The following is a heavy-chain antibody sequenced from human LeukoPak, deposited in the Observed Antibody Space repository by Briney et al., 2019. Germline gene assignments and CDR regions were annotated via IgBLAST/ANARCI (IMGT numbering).Heavy chain of an antibody. Sequence: SETLSLTCAVSGYSISSSKWWGWIRQPPGKGLEWIGYIYYSGSIYYNPSLKSRVPMSVDTSKNQFSLKLSSVTAVDTAVYYCARSGSSSWIDAFDIWGQGTMVTVSS. J-gene: IGHJ3*02. V-gene: IGHV4-28*05. CDR1: GYSISSSKW. D-gene: IGHD6-13*01. CDR2: IYYSGSI. CDR3: ARSGSSSWIDAFDI.